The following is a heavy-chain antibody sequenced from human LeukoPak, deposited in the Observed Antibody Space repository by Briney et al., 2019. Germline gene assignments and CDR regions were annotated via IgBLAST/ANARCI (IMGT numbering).Heavy chain of an antibody. J-gene: IGHJ4*02. CDR1: GFSFDNYA. CDR3: AKDIDCSSSWTGVDY. V-gene: IGHV3-9*01. Sequence: PGGSLRLSCAASGFSFDNYAMHWVRQAPGKGLEWVSGISWNSGRIGYADSVKGRFTISRDNAKNSLYVQMNSLRAEDTALYYCAKDIDCSSSWTGVDYWGQGTLVTVSS. CDR2: ISWNSGRI. D-gene: IGHD6-13*01.